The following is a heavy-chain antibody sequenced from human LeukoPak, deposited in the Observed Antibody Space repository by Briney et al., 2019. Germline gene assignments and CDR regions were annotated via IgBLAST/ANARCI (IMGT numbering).Heavy chain of an antibody. V-gene: IGHV1-69*05. Sequence: SVKVSCKASGGTFSSYAISWVRQAPGQGLEWMGGIIPIFGTANYAQKFQGRVTVTSDTSAATAYVELNSLTSEDTAVYYCARERWHCRVNCYSVYYYALDVWGQGTTVTVSS. J-gene: IGHJ6*02. CDR3: ARERWHCRVNCYSVYYYALDV. CDR2: IIPIFGTA. CDR1: GGTFSSYA. D-gene: IGHD2-15*01.